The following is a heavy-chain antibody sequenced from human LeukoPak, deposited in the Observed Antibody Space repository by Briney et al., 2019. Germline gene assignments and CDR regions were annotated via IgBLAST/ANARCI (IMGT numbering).Heavy chain of an antibody. CDR1: GFTFSSYE. CDR3: SVETYGDYVDY. J-gene: IGHJ4*02. D-gene: IGHD4-17*01. Sequence: GGSLRLSCAASGFTFSSYEMNWVRQAPGKGLEWVSYISSSGSTIYYADSVKGRFTISRDNAKNSLYPQMNSLRAEDTAVYYCSVETYGDYVDYWGQGTLVTVSS. V-gene: IGHV3-48*03. CDR2: ISSSGSTI.